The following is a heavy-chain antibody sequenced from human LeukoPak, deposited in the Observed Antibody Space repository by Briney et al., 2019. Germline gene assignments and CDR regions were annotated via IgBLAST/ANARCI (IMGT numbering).Heavy chain of an antibody. CDR3: AKDRYSGYDLYYFDY. J-gene: IGHJ4*02. Sequence: PGGTLRLSCVASGFSFSSDGMSWVRQAPGRGLEWVSGILGGAGSTYYADSVKGRFTISRDNSKNSLYLQMNSLRAEDMALYYCAKDRYSGYDLYYFDYWGQGTLVTVSS. V-gene: IGHV3-23*01. CDR1: GFSFSSDG. D-gene: IGHD5-12*01. CDR2: ILGGAGST.